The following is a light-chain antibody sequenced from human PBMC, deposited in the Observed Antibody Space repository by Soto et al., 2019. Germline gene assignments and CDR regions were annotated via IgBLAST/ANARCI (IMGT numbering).Light chain of an antibody. J-gene: IGKJ2*01. Sequence: EIVLTQSPGTLSLSPGERATLSCRASQSVSSSYLAWYQQKPGQAPRLLIYGASSRATGIPDRFSGSGSGTAFSLPISRLQPEDFAVYYCQQYGSSPPMYTFGQGTKLEIK. CDR1: QSVSSSY. CDR2: GAS. V-gene: IGKV3-20*01. CDR3: QQYGSSPPMYT.